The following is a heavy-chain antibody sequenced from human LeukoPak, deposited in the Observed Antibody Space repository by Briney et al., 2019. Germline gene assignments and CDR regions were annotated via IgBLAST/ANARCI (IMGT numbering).Heavy chain of an antibody. V-gene: IGHV1-24*01. D-gene: IGHD6-19*01. CDR2: FDPEDGET. CDR3: ARQSSGWYGGAFDY. Sequence: ASVKVSCKVSGYTLTELSMHWVRQAPGKGLEWMGGFDPEDGETIYAQKFQGRVTMTEDTSTDTAYMELSSLRSDDTAVYYCARQSSGWYGGAFDYWGQGTLVTVSS. CDR1: GYTLTELS. J-gene: IGHJ4*02.